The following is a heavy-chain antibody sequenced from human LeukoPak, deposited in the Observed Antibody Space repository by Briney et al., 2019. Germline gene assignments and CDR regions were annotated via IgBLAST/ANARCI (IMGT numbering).Heavy chain of an antibody. CDR3: ARDRSVGVLPAPPFDF. J-gene: IGHJ4*02. D-gene: IGHD6-6*01. Sequence: PSETLSLTCTVSGYSISSTYYWGWIRQPPGKGLGWVGSVFHSGNTYYNPSLKSRLTISADTSKNQFSLTLTSVTAADTAVYYCARDRSVGVLPAPPFDFWGQGTLVTVSS. V-gene: IGHV4-38-2*02. CDR1: GYSISSTYY. CDR2: VFHSGNT.